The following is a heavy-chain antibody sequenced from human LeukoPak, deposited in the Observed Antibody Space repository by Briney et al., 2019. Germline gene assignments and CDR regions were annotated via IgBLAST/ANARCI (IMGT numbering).Heavy chain of an antibody. Sequence: PGGSLRLSCAASGFTFSSYWMHWVRQAPGKGLVWVSRINSDGSSTSYADSVKGRFTISTDNAKNTLYLQMNSLRAEDTAVYYCARAYYYDSSGLFDYWGQGTLVTLSS. J-gene: IGHJ4*02. D-gene: IGHD3-22*01. CDR1: GFTFSSYW. CDR2: INSDGSST. V-gene: IGHV3-74*01. CDR3: ARAYYYDSSGLFDY.